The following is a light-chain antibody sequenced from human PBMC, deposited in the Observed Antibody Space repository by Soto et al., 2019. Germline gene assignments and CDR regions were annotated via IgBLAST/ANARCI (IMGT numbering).Light chain of an antibody. CDR2: AAY. CDR3: QQSYSTPIT. CDR1: QSISSY. J-gene: IGKJ4*01. V-gene: IGKV1-39*01. Sequence: DIQMTQSPSSLSASVVARLTITSRASQSISSYLNWYQQKPGKAPKLLIYAAYSLQSGVTSRFSGSGSGTDFTLTISSLQPEDFATYYCQQSYSTPITFGEGTQVEIK.